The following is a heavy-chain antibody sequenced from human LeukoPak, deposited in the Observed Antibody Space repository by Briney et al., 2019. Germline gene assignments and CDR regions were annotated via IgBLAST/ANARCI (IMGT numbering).Heavy chain of an antibody. D-gene: IGHD3-9*01. CDR3: ARGGEDYDILTGYLKANWFDP. CDR2: ISAYNGNT. V-gene: IGHV1-18*01. J-gene: IGHJ5*02. Sequence: ASVKVSCKASGYTFTSYGISWVRQAPGQGLEWMGWISAYNGNTNYAQKFQGRVTITADKSTSTAYMELSSLRSEDTAVYYCARGGEDYDILTGYLKANWFDPWGQGTLVTVSS. CDR1: GYTFTSYG.